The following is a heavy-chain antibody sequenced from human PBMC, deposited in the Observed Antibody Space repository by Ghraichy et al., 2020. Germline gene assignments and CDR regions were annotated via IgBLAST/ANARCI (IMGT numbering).Heavy chain of an antibody. J-gene: IGHJ5*02. D-gene: IGHD2-2*01. Sequence: GESLNISCAASDFTFSSYGMHWVRQAPGKGLEWLALIWYDGSNKYYVDSVKGRFTISRDNSKNTLYLQMNSLRVEDTAVYYCARDRGPYCISTNCNFGLWFDPWGQGTLVTVSS. CDR2: IWYDGSNK. CDR1: DFTFSSYG. CDR3: ARDRGPYCISTNCNFGLWFDP. V-gene: IGHV3-33*01.